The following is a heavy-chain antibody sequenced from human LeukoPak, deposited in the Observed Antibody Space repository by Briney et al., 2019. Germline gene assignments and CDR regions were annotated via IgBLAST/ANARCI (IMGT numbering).Heavy chain of an antibody. D-gene: IGHD6-13*01. CDR3: ARDRKWGSSWQKYWYFDL. J-gene: IGHJ2*01. V-gene: IGHV1-69*05. Sequence: ASVKVSCKASGGTFSSYAISWVRQAPGHGLEWMGGIIPIFGTANYAQNFQGRGTITTDESTSTTHMELSSLRSEDTAVYYCARDRKWGSSWQKYWYFDLWGRGTLVTVSS. CDR1: GGTFSSYA. CDR2: IIPIFGTA.